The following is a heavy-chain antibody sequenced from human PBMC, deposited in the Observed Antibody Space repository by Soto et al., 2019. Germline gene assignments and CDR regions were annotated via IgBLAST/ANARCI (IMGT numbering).Heavy chain of an antibody. CDR1: GFSLSTSGVS. D-gene: IGHD2-21*02. Sequence: QLTLKESGPTLVKPTQTLTLTCTFSGFSLSTSGVSVGWIRQPPGKALEWLALIYWDDDKRYSPSLKSRLTMTEDTSKNKVVLRMTNLDTVDTATYYCAHSRCGGDCLQSYPSHYYYGMDVWCQGTTVTVSS. CDR3: AHSRCGGDCLQSYPSHYYYGMDV. CDR2: IYWDDDK. J-gene: IGHJ6*02. V-gene: IGHV2-5*02.